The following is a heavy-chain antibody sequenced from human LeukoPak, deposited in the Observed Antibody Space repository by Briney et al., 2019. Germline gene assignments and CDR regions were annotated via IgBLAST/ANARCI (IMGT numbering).Heavy chain of an antibody. CDR2: ISSSSSYI. Sequence: PGGSLRLSCAASGFTFSSYSMNWVRQAPGKGLEWVSSISSSSSYIYYADSVKGRFTISRDNAKNSLYLQMNSLRAEDTAVYYCARDKDSSGWYDAFDIWGQGTMVTVSS. CDR1: GFTFSSYS. CDR3: ARDKDSSGWYDAFDI. V-gene: IGHV3-21*01. D-gene: IGHD6-19*01. J-gene: IGHJ3*02.